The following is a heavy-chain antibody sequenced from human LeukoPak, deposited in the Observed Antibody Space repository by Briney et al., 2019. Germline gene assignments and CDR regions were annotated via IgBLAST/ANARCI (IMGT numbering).Heavy chain of an antibody. CDR3: ARESSMRGADAFDI. V-gene: IGHV1-2*02. CDR2: INPNSGAT. Sequence: GASVKVSCKASGDTFTGYYMHWVRQAPGQGLEWMGWINPNSGATNYAQKFQGRVTMTRDTSISTAYMELSRLRSDDTAVYYCARESSMRGADAFDIWGQGTMVTVSS. CDR1: GDTFTGYY. D-gene: IGHD1-26*01. J-gene: IGHJ3*02.